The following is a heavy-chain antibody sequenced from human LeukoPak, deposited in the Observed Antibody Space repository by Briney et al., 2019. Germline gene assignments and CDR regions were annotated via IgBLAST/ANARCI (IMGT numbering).Heavy chain of an antibody. V-gene: IGHV3-30*18. Sequence: GGSLRLSCAASGFTFGSSGMHWVRQAPGKGLEWVAVISDDGSNKYYTDSVKGRFTISRDNSKNTLYLQMNSLRADDTAVFYCAKSFHSTGFYYVDYWGQGTLVTVSS. J-gene: IGHJ4*02. D-gene: IGHD3-22*01. CDR3: AKSFHSTGFYYVDY. CDR2: ISDDGSNK. CDR1: GFTFGSSG.